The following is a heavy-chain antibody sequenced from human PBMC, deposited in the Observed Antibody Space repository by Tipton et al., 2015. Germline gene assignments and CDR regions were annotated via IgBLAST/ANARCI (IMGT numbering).Heavy chain of an antibody. Sequence: TLSLTCAVSAYSISSDYYWGWIRQPPGKGLEWIGSISHRGNTYYNPSLKSRVTMSRDTSKNQFSLKLTSVTAADTAVYYCASVCISSSCYYWFDPWGQGTLVTVSS. CDR1: AYSISSDYY. CDR3: ASVCISSSCYYWFDP. D-gene: IGHD2-2*01. J-gene: IGHJ5*02. CDR2: ISHRGNT. V-gene: IGHV4-38-2*01.